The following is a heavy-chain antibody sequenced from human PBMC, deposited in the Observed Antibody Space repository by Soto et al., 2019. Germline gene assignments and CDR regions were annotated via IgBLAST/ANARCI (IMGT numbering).Heavy chain of an antibody. V-gene: IGHV4-39*01. J-gene: IGHJ4*02. Sequence: SETLSLTCTVSGGSVTNSSYYWGWIRQSPGKGLEWIGSVYYRGRSYSNSSVKSRVNISVDTSKNQFSLNLKSVTASDTVVYFCVSQRTTVLTQAYFDYWGPGALVTVSS. CDR3: VSQRTTVLTQAYFDY. CDR2: VYYRGRS. CDR1: GGSVTNSSYY. D-gene: IGHD4-4*01.